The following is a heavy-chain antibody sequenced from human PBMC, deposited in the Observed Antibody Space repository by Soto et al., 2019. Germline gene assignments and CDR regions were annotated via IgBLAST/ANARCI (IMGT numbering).Heavy chain of an antibody. Sequence: ASVKVSCKAPAVTFTSYFMHWVRQAPGHGLEWIGVINPNGGSTKFAQTFQGRVTMTGDTSTSTVYMELRSLRLSSVSAVDTAVYYCARAPRSEDRFDYWGQGTLVTVSS. J-gene: IGHJ4*02. CDR2: INPNGGST. CDR3: ARAPRSEDRFDY. D-gene: IGHD1-26*01. V-gene: IGHV1-46*01. CDR1: AVTFTSYF.